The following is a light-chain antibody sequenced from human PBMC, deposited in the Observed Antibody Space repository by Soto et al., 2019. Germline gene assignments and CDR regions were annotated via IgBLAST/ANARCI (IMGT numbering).Light chain of an antibody. Sequence: EIVMTQSPATLSMSPGERVTLSCRASQSIISSVAWFQQTPGQAPRLLIYGASTRATGIPARFSGGGSGTEFALTISSLQSEDFAVYYCQQYDIWPLTFGGGTKVEIK. J-gene: IGKJ4*01. CDR1: QSIISS. CDR3: QQYDIWPLT. V-gene: IGKV3-15*01. CDR2: GAS.